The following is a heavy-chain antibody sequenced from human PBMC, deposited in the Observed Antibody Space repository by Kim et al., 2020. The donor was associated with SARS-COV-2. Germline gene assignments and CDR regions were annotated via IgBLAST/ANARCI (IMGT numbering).Heavy chain of an antibody. V-gene: IGHV3-20*04. CDR1: GFTFDEYG. J-gene: IGHJ1*01. D-gene: IGHD3-3*02. Sequence: GGSLRLSCVASGFTFDEYGMTWVRQVPGKGLEWVSGVALNAKTKGYADSVKGRFTISRDNAKNYLFLQMNSLRVEDTALYYCVRGLTFYHLWGQGARVTV. CDR2: VALNAKTK. CDR3: VRGLTFYHL.